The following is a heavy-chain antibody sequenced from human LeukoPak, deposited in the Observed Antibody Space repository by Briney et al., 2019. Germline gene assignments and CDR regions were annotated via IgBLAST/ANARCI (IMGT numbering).Heavy chain of an antibody. Sequence: ASVKVSCKASGYTFTGYYMHWVRQAPGQGLEWMGWINPNSGGTNYAQKFQGRVTMTRDTSISTAYMELSSLRSEDTAVYYCARGQDDYGDYVDAFDIWGQGTMVTVSS. D-gene: IGHD4-17*01. J-gene: IGHJ3*02. V-gene: IGHV1-2*02. CDR3: ARGQDDYGDYVDAFDI. CDR2: INPNSGGT. CDR1: GYTFTGYY.